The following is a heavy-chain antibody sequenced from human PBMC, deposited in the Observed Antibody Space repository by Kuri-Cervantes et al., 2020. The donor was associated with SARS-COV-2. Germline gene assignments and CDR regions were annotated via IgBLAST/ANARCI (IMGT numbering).Heavy chain of an antibody. CDR3: ARAPRDCRSTRCYIYNYSYMDG. Sequence: GGSLRLSCAASGFTFSDHYMDWVRQAPGKGLEWVGRTRNKANSYTTEYAASVKGRFTISRDDSKNSLYLQMNSLKTEDTAVYYCARAPRDCRSTRCYIYNYSYMDGWGKGTTVTVSS. D-gene: IGHD2-2*02. CDR2: TRNKANSYTT. J-gene: IGHJ6*03. V-gene: IGHV3-72*01. CDR1: GFTFSDHY.